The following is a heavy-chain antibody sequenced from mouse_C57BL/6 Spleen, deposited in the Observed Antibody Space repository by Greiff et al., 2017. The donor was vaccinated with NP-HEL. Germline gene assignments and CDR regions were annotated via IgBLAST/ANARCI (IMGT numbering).Heavy chain of an antibody. CDR1: GYTFTSYW. J-gene: IGHJ4*01. CDR2: IHPNSGST. Sequence: QVQLQQSGAELVKPGASVKLSCKASGYTFTSYWMHWVKQMPGQGLEWIGMIHPNSGSTNYNEKFKSKATLTVDKSSSTAYMQLSSLTSKDSAVYYCARFDYDGYYYAMDYWGQGTSVTVSS. D-gene: IGHD2-4*01. CDR3: ARFDYDGYYYAMDY. V-gene: IGHV1-64*01.